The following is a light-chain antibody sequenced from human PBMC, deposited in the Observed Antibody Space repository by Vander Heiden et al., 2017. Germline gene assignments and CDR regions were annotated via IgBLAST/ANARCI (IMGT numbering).Light chain of an antibody. Sequence: DIQMTQSPSSLSASVGDRVSITCRASQSISNYLAWYQQKPGEVPKLLIYAASSLQSGVPSRFSGGVSGTDFTLTISNLLPEDVATYYCHRYNSLQTFGQGTRVEIK. J-gene: IGKJ1*01. V-gene: IGKV1-27*01. CDR1: QSISNY. CDR2: AAS. CDR3: HRYNSLQT.